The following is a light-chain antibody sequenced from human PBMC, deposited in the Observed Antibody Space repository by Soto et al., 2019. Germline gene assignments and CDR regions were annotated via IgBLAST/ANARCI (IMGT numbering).Light chain of an antibody. CDR2: DAS. CDR3: QQYSNYPVT. J-gene: IGKJ3*01. V-gene: IGKV1D-13*01. CDR1: QGISRA. Sequence: AIQLIQSPSSLSALIGDRVTITCRASQGISRALAWYQQKPGTAPKLLIYDASSLESGVPSRFSGTGSGTDFTLTISSLQPEDFAAYYCQQYSNYPVTFGPGTKVDIK.